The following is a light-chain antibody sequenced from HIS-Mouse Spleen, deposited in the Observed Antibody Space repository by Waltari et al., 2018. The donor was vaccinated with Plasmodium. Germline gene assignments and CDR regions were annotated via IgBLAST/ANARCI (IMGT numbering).Light chain of an antibody. Sequence: QPVLTQPTSSSASPGESARLTCTLPSDINVGSYNIYWYQQKPGSAPRYLLYYYSDSDKGQGSGVPSRFSGSKDASANTGILLISGLQSEDEADYYCMIWPSNASGVFGGGTKLTVL. CDR3: MIWPSNASGV. CDR1: SDINVGSYN. V-gene: IGLV5-37*01. CDR2: YYSDSDK. J-gene: IGLJ3*02.